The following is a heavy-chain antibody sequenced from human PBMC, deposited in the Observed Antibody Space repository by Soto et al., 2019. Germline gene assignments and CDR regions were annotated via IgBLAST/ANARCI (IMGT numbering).Heavy chain of an antibody. J-gene: IGHJ6*02. CDR3: VKGYWKGDV. Sequence: GGSLRLSCAASGFTFSTYAMNWVRQAPGNGLEWVSAISGSGGSIHYADSVKGRFSISRDNSKNTLYLQMNSLRDEDTAVYHCVKGYWKGDVWGQGTTVTVSS. V-gene: IGHV3-23*01. CDR2: ISGSGGSI. CDR1: GFTFSTYA. D-gene: IGHD1-1*01.